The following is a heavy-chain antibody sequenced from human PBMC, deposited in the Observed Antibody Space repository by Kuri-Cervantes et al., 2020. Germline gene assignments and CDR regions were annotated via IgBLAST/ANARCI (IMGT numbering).Heavy chain of an antibody. J-gene: IGHJ3*02. CDR2: ISSSSNTI. CDR3: AREDYLWFGTIPDAFDI. V-gene: IGHV3-11*04. D-gene: IGHD3-10*01. Sequence: LSLTCAASGFTFSDYYMSWIRQAPGKGLEWVSYISSSSNTIYYADSVKGRFTISRDNAKNSLYLQMNSLRAEDTAVYYCAREDYLWFGTIPDAFDIWGQGTMVTVSS. CDR1: GFTFSDYY.